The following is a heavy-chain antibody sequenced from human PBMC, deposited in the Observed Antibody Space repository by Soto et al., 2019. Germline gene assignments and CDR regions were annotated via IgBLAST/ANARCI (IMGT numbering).Heavy chain of an antibody. Sequence: ASVKVSCKVSGYTRTELSMHWVRQAPGKGLEWMGGFDPEDGETIYAQKFQGRVTMTEDTSTDTAYMELSSLRSEDTAVYYCATNKGDYGALDIWGQGTMVTLSS. V-gene: IGHV1-24*01. CDR1: GYTRTELS. J-gene: IGHJ3*02. CDR2: FDPEDGET. D-gene: IGHD4-17*01. CDR3: ATNKGDYGALDI.